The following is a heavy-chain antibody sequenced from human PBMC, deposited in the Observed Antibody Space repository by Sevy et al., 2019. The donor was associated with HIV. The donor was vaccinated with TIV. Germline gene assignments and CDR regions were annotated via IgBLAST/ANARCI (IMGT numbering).Heavy chain of an antibody. CDR2: ISGSSSYT. CDR1: GFTFSDYY. J-gene: IGHJ3*02. V-gene: IGHV3-11*06. D-gene: IGHD2-2*01. CDR3: ARVGCSISSCPKGDAFDI. Sequence: GGSLRLSCVASGFTFSDYYINWIRQAPGKGLEWVSYISGSSSYTNYADSVEGRFTISRDNAKNSLYLQMNSLRAEDTAVYYCARVGCSISSCPKGDAFDIWGQGTMVTVSS.